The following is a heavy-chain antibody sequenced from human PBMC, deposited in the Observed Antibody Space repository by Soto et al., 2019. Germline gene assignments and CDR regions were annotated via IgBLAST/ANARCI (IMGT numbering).Heavy chain of an antibody. CDR2: IWYDGTNK. J-gene: IGHJ6*02. CDR3: ARDYSRYYGMDV. Sequence: GGSLRLSCAASGFTFSNYGMHWVRQAPGKGLESVAVIWYDGTNKYYADSVKGRFTISRDNSKNTMYLQVNSLRAEDTAVYYCARDYSRYYGMDVWGQGTTVTVS. CDR1: GFTFSNYG. V-gene: IGHV3-33*01. D-gene: IGHD2-15*01.